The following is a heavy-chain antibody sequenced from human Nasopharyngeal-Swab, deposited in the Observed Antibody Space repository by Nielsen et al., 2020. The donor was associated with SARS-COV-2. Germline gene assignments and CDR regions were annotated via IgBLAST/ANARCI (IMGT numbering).Heavy chain of an antibody. CDR3: ARADEFMDYGDYWYFDL. CDR2: INTGNGNT. CDR1: GYTFTSYD. V-gene: IGHV1-3*04. J-gene: IGHJ2*01. Sequence: ASVKVSCKASGYTFTSYDINWVRQATGQRLEWMGWINTGNGNTKYSQKFQGRVTITRDTSASTAYMELSSLRSEDTAVYYCARADEFMDYGDYWYFDLWGRGTLVTVSS. D-gene: IGHD4-17*01.